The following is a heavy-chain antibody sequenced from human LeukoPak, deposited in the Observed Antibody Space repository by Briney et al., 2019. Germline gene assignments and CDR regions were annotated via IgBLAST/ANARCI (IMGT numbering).Heavy chain of an antibody. CDR2: INPNSGGT. Sequence: GASVKVSCKASGYTFTDYYMHWVRQAPGQGLEWMGWINPNSGGTNYAQKFQGRVTMTRDTSISTAYMELSRLRSDDTAVYYCARVPAADPGYYGMDVWGQGTTVTVSS. CDR1: GYTFTDYY. CDR3: ARVPAADPGYYGMDV. D-gene: IGHD6-13*01. V-gene: IGHV1-2*02. J-gene: IGHJ6*02.